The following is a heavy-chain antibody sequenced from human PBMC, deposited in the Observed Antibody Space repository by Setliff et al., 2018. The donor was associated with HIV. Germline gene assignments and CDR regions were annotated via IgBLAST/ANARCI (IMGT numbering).Heavy chain of an antibody. J-gene: IGHJ4*02. CDR3: ARRGAYGYDYFDY. CDR2: MSYSGST. D-gene: IGHD5-12*01. CDR1: GGSITSDTYY. V-gene: IGHV4-39*07. Sequence: PSETLSLTCTVSGGSITSDTYYWGWIRQPPGKGLEWIGSMSYSGSTLYNPSLKSRVTISVDTSKNQFSLKLTSVTAADTAVYYCARRGAYGYDYFDYWGPGILVTVSS.